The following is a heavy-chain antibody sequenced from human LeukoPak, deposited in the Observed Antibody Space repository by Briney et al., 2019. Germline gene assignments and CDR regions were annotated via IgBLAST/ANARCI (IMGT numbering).Heavy chain of an antibody. J-gene: IGHJ5*02. Sequence: SQTLSLTCTVSGGSISSGSYYWSWIRQPAGKGLEWIGYIYYSGRTNYNPSLKSRVTISVDTSKNQFSLNLTSVTAADTAVYYCARGPQSYYGSGRGWFDPWGQGTLVTVSS. CDR3: ARGPQSYYGSGRGWFDP. D-gene: IGHD3-10*01. CDR1: GGSISSGSYY. CDR2: IYYSGRT. V-gene: IGHV4-61*09.